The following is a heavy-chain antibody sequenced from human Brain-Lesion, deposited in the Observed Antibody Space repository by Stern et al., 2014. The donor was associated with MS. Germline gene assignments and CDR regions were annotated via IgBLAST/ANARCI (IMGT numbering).Heavy chain of an antibody. CDR3: AAIGPRMEGACFDI. V-gene: IGHV4-31*03. CDR2: IHHTGAT. D-gene: IGHD2-21*01. CDR1: GAPVSSGGYY. J-gene: IGHJ3*02. Sequence: QVQLVQSGPGLVQPSQTLSLSCTVSGAPVSSGGYYWTWIRPLPGKGLEWVGYIHHTGATFYNPSLKSRVAISVDTSENQFSLKLTSVTAADTAVYYCAAIGPRMEGACFDIWGQGTMVTVSS.